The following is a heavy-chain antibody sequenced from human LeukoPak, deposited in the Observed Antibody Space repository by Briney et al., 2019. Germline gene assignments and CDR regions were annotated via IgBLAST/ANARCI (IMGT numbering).Heavy chain of an antibody. CDR3: AREHDYGDYGTFDY. CDR2: ISYDGSNK. D-gene: IGHD4-17*01. V-gene: IGHV3-30*04. J-gene: IGHJ4*02. Sequence: TGGSLRLSCAASGFTFSSYAMHWVRQAPGKGLEWVAVISYDGSNKYYADSVKGRFTISRDNSKNTLYLQMNSLRAEDTAVYYCAREHDYGDYGTFDYWGQGTLVTVSS. CDR1: GFTFSSYA.